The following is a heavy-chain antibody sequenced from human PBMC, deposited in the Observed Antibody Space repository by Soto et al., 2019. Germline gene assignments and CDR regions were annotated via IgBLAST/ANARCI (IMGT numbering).Heavy chain of an antibody. CDR2: IFSNDEK. J-gene: IGHJ5*02. CDR3: ASTYSTSWYWFDP. CDR1: GFSLSNAGLG. V-gene: IGHV2-26*04. Sequence: QVTVKESGPVLVKPTENLTLTCTVSGFSLSNAGLGVSWIRQPPGKALEWLAHIFSNDEKSYSTSLKSRLTISKDTSKSQVVLTMTNMDPVDTATYYCASTYSTSWYWFDPWGQGTLVTVSS. D-gene: IGHD6-13*01.